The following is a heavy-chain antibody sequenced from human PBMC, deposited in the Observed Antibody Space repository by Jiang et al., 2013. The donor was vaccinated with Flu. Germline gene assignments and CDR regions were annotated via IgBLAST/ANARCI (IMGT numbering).Heavy chain of an antibody. CDR1: GFTFNSYW. D-gene: IGHD3-22*01. V-gene: IGHV3-74*01. CDR3: VRDSDYDSGGYYFFDY. J-gene: IGHJ4*02. CDR2: IDTGGSST. Sequence: SLRLSCAASGFTFNSYWMHWVRQAPGKGLVWVSRIDTGGSSTSYADSVKGRFTISRDNARNTLYLQMNSLRAEDTAVYFCVRDSDYDSGGYYFFDYWGQGALVTVSS.